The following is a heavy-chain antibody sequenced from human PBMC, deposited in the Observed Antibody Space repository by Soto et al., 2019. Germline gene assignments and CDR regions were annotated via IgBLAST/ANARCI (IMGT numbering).Heavy chain of an antibody. Sequence: QVQLVQSGAEVRKPGASVKVSCKASGYTFSNYGLSWVRQAPGQGLEWMGWISDYNGNTHYAQKFQGRLIMTTDTATRTAYVELRSLSDATAVYFCAREGYYSGSGTYSPPRYYGMDVWGQGTTVTVSS. D-gene: IGHD3-10*01. CDR1: GYTFSNYG. CDR2: ISDYNGNT. J-gene: IGHJ6*02. V-gene: IGHV1-18*01. CDR3: AREGYYSGSGTYSPPRYYGMDV.